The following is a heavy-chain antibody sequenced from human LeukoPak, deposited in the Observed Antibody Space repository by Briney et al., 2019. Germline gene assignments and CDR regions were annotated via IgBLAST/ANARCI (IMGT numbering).Heavy chain of an antibody. D-gene: IGHD5-12*01. J-gene: IGHJ4*02. CDR3: ARAHLLRSWVGGYDYQFFDY. CDR1: GGTFSSYA. CDR2: IIPIFGTA. V-gene: IGHV1-69*01. Sequence: ASVKVSCKASGGTFSSYAISWVRQAPGQGLGWMGGIIPIFGTANYAQKFQGRVTITADESTSTAYMELSSLRSEDTAVYYCARAHLLRSWVGGYDYQFFDYWGQGTLVTVSS.